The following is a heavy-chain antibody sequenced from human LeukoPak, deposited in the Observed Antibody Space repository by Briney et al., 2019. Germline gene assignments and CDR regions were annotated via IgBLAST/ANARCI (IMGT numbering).Heavy chain of an antibody. CDR2: IYHSGST. CDR3: ARVSVDRVVVITSAWYYYMDV. Sequence: SSETLSLTCTVSGYSISSGYYWGWIRQPPGKGLEWIGSIYHSGSTYYNPSLKSRVTISVDTSKNQFSLKLSSVTAADTAVYYCARVSVDRVVVITSAWYYYMDVWGKGTTVTVSS. J-gene: IGHJ6*03. V-gene: IGHV4-38-2*02. CDR1: GYSISSGYY. D-gene: IGHD3-22*01.